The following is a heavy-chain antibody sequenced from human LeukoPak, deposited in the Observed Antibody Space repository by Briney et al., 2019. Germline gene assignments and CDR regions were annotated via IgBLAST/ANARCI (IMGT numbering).Heavy chain of an antibody. CDR1: GYTFTGYY. CDR3: ASNYDILTGYSEPPHDAFDI. V-gene: IGHV1-2*02. D-gene: IGHD3-9*01. CDR2: VNPNSVGT. J-gene: IGHJ3*02. Sequence: ASVKVSCKASGYTFTGYYMYWVRQAPGQGIEWMGWVNPNSVGTNYVHKFQGRVTMTRDTSISTAYMELSRLGSDATAADYCASNYDILTGYSEPPHDAFDIWGQGTMVTVSS.